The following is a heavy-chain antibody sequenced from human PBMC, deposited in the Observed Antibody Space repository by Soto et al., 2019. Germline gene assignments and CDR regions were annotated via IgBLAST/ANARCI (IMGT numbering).Heavy chain of an antibody. CDR1: GASLPRSSY. V-gene: IGHV4-4*07. CDR3: ARGMTPPGATAWYYLDS. J-gene: IGHJ4*02. CDR2: FSLSGTT. Sequence: QVQLQESGPGLMKPSETLSLTCTVSGASLPRSSYWSLIRQPAGKGLEWIGRFSLSGTTNYNPSLRSRVTMSADVSKNQFSLRLTSVTAADTSLYFCARGMTPPGATAWYYLDSWGQVTMVTVS. D-gene: IGHD2-8*02.